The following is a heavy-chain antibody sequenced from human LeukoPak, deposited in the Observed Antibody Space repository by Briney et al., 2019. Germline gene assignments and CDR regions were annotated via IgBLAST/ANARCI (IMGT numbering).Heavy chain of an antibody. D-gene: IGHD3-10*02. CDR2: INQDGSVK. CDR3: TRDSQDSYVYYMVV. J-gene: IGHJ6*03. V-gene: IGHV3-7*01. Sequence: GGSLRLSCAVSGFTFSRYWMGWVRQAPGKGPEWVANINQDGSVKYYVDSVKGRFTISRDSATNSLYLQMNSLRAEDTAVYYCTRDSQDSYVYYMVVWGKGTTVTVSS. CDR1: GFTFSRYW.